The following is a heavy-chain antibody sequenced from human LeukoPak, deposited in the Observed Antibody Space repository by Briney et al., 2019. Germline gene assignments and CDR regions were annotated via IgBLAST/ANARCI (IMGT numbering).Heavy chain of an antibody. CDR1: GFTFSIYS. Sequence: PGGSLRLSCAASGFTFSIYSMNWVRQAPGKGLEWVSYISSSSSTIYYADSVKGRFTISRDNAKNSLYLQMNSLRAEDTAVYYCARDRYLPYWGQGTLVTVSS. CDR3: ARDRYLPY. V-gene: IGHV3-48*01. CDR2: ISSSSSTI. D-gene: IGHD1-1*01. J-gene: IGHJ4*02.